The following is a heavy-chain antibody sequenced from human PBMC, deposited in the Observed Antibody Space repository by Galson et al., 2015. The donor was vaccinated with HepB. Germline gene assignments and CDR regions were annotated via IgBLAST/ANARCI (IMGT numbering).Heavy chain of an antibody. CDR2: ISSSSSYI. Sequence: SLRLSCAASGFTFSSYSMNWVRQAPGKGLEWVSSISSSSSYIYYADSVKGRFTISRDNAKNSLYLQMNSLRAEDTAVYYCARAGIVGATTPVDYWGQGTLVTVSS. V-gene: IGHV3-21*01. D-gene: IGHD1-26*01. CDR1: GFTFSSYS. CDR3: ARAGIVGATTPVDY. J-gene: IGHJ4*02.